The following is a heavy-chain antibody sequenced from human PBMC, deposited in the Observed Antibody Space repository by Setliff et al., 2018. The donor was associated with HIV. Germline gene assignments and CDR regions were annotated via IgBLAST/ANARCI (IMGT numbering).Heavy chain of an antibody. Sequence: SVKVSCKASGGTFSSYAVSWVRQAPGQGLEWMGGIIPIFGTANYAQKFQGRVTITTDESTSTAYMELSSLRSEDTAVYYCARNGRTVAAGGFADYWGQGTLVTVSS. D-gene: IGHD6-13*01. CDR3: ARNGRTVAAGGFADY. CDR2: IIPIFGTA. J-gene: IGHJ4*02. V-gene: IGHV1-69*05. CDR1: GGTFSSYA.